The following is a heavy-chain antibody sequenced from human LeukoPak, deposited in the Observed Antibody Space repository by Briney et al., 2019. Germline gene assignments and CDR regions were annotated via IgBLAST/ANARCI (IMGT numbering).Heavy chain of an antibody. CDR3: ARDLGYSSSSGDFDY. D-gene: IGHD6-6*01. CDR2: INPNSGGT. Sequence: GASVKVSCKASGYTFTGYYMHWVRQAPGQGLEWMGWINPNSGGTNNAQKFQGRVTMTRDTSISTDYMELSRLTSDDTAIYYCARDLGYSSSSGDFDYWGQGTLITVSS. CDR1: GYTFTGYY. V-gene: IGHV1-2*02. J-gene: IGHJ4*02.